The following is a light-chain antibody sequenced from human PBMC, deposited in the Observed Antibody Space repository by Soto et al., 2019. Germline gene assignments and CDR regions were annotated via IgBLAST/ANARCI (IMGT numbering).Light chain of an antibody. CDR3: SSFGGGNKVL. J-gene: IGLJ3*02. CDR2: EVS. Sequence: QPVLTQPPSASGSPGQSVTISCTGTSSDVGGYNFVSWYQQHPGKVPKPVIFEVSKRPSGVPDRFSGSKSGNTAFLTVSGLQAEDEADYYCSSFGGGNKVLFGGGTKLTVL. V-gene: IGLV2-8*01. CDR1: SSDVGGYNF.